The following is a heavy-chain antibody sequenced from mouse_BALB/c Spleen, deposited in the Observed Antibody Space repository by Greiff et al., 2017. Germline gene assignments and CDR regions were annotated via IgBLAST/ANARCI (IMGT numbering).Heavy chain of an antibody. CDR3: ARDTATRNYAMDY. CDR2: ISSGGSYT. J-gene: IGHJ4*01. V-gene: IGHV5-9-4*01. D-gene: IGHD1-2*01. Sequence: EVKLVESGGGLVKPGGSLKLSCAASGFTFSSYAMSWVRQSPEKRLEWVAEISSGGSYTYYPDTVTGRFTISRDNAKNTLYLEMSSLRSEDTAMYYCARDTATRNYAMDYWGQGTSVTVSS. CDR1: GFTFSSYA.